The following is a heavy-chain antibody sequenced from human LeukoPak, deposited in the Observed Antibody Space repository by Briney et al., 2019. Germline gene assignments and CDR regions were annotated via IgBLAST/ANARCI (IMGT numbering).Heavy chain of an antibody. Sequence: SETLSPTCGVSGGSVSSTNWWTWIRQPPGKGLEWIGEVHLDGRTNFNPSLKSRLTMSVDLSENHVSLKLTFVTAADTAVYYCAREGGFYRPLDYSGQGTLVTVSS. CDR3: AREGGFYRPLDY. V-gene: IGHV4-4*02. CDR2: VHLDGRT. J-gene: IGHJ4*02. CDR1: GGSVSSTNW. D-gene: IGHD6-25*01.